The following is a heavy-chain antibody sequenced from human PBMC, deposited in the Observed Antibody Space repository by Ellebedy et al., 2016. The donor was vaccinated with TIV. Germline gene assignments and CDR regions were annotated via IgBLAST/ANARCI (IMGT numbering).Heavy chain of an antibody. V-gene: IGHV1-3*04. CDR3: ATREWQDPMDV. J-gene: IGHJ6*02. CDR1: GHSFTAYG. D-gene: IGHD3-3*01. Sequence: ASVKVSXXASGHSFTAYGIHWVRQAPGQSLEWLGWINTGNGNRKYSQKLQGRVSITRDTSASTAYMELRSLMSEDTAVYYCATREWQDPMDVWGQGTTVTVSS. CDR2: INTGNGNR.